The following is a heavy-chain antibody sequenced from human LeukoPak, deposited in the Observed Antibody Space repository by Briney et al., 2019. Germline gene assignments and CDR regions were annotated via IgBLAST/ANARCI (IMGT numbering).Heavy chain of an antibody. J-gene: IGHJ4*02. CDR1: GVSFSSYA. V-gene: IGHV3-23*01. D-gene: IGHD2-15*01. CDR2: MSSSDDGR. CDR3: AKAPVTSCRGAFCYPFDY. Sequence: GGSLRHSCATSGVSFSSYATSWVRQAPGKGLEWVSAMSSSDDGRYYAASVRGRFTISRDTSRSTLYLQMNSLRAEDAAVYYCAKAPVTSCRGAFCYPFDYWGQGTLVTVSS.